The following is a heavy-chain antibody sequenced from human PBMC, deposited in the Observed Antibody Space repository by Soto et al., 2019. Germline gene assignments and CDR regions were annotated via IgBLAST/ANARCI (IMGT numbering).Heavy chain of an antibody. CDR2: SIPIFGTA. D-gene: IGHD5-12*01. CDR1: GGTFSSYT. J-gene: IGHJ2*01. CDR3: ARGNHRWLQLWYFDL. V-gene: IGHV1-69*12. Sequence: QVQLVQSGAEVKKPGSSVTVSCKASGGTFSSYTISWVRQAPGQGLEGMGGSIPIFGTAIYAQKFQGRVTSTADESTSTAYMELRSLRSEDTAVYYCARGNHRWLQLWYFDLWGRGTLVTVSS.